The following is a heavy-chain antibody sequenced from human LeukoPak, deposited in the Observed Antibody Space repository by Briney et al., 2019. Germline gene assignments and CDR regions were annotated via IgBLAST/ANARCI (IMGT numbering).Heavy chain of an antibody. CDR1: VYTLKFYS. D-gene: IGHD3-22*01. Sequence: PGGSLRLSCAASVYTLKFYSMPWVRQAPGKGLEWLSYISSSSTTIYYADSVKGRFTISRDNAKNSLYLQMNSLRAEDTALYYCAREEYYDSSGYTSWGQGTLVTVSS. V-gene: IGHV3-48*01. J-gene: IGHJ4*02. CDR3: AREEYYDSSGYTS. CDR2: ISSSSTTI.